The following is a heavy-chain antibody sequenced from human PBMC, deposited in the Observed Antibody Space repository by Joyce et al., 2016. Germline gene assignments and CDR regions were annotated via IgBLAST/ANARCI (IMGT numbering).Heavy chain of an antibody. Sequence: EVQLLESGGGLIQPGGSLRLSCAASGFSVSNNNMNWVRQPPGKGLEWVSVVYSGGSTYYADSVKGRFTSSRDKSKNTLYLQLSSLRAEDTAVYYCARVQDSYYSYAMDVWGQGTTVTVSS. CDR3: ARVQDSYYSYAMDV. CDR1: GFSVSNNN. J-gene: IGHJ6*02. CDR2: VYSGGST. V-gene: IGHV3-53*02. D-gene: IGHD3/OR15-3a*01.